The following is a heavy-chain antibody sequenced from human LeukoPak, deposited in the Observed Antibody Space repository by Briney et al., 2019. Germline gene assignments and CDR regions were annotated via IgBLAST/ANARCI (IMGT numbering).Heavy chain of an antibody. Sequence: PSETLSLFCTVSGGSIISSGYYWDWIRQPPGKGLEWIATIYYDGTTHYSPSLKSRATMFVDTSKNQFSLRLTSVTAADTAVYYCARRGSGSRGDFDYWGQGTLVTVSS. D-gene: IGHD2-15*01. V-gene: IGHV4-39*01. CDR1: GGSIISSGYY. CDR2: IYYDGTT. J-gene: IGHJ4*02. CDR3: ARRGSGSRGDFDY.